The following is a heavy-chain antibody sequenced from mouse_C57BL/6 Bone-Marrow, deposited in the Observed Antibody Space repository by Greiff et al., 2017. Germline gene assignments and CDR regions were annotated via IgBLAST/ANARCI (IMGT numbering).Heavy chain of an antibody. CDR1: GFTFSSYG. V-gene: IGHV5-6*02. Sequence: DVMLVESGGDLVKPGGSLKLSCAASGFTFSSYGMSWVRQTPDKRLEWVATISSGGSYTYYPDSVKGRFTISRDNAKNTLYLQMSSLKSEDTAMXYCARRGFDYYGSSPYAMDYWGQGTSVTVSS. D-gene: IGHD1-1*01. CDR2: ISSGGSYT. J-gene: IGHJ4*01. CDR3: ARRGFDYYGSSPYAMDY.